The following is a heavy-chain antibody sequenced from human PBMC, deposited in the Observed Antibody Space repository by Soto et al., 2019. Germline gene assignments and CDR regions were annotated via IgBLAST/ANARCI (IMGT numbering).Heavy chain of an antibody. D-gene: IGHD2-8*01. CDR2: ISNSGNT. Sequence: QVHLRESGPGLVKPSETLSLSCTVSGGSISNFYWSWIRQPPGKGLEWIGYISNSGNTNYNPSLKSRVSISVDTSKNQLSLDLTSVTAADTAVYYCARAPMVLSRSYFDSWGQGTPVTVSS. CDR1: GGSISNFY. V-gene: IGHV4-59*01. CDR3: ARAPMVLSRSYFDS. J-gene: IGHJ4*02.